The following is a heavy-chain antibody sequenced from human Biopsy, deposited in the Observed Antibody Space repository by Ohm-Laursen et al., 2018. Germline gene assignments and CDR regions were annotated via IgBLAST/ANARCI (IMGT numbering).Heavy chain of an antibody. CDR3: AKDLKWDVSADYFDF. V-gene: IGHV3-23*01. CDR2: INGGGDGT. J-gene: IGHJ4*02. CDR1: GFPFSTYA. D-gene: IGHD1-26*01. Sequence: GSLRLPCAASGFPFSTYAMSWVRQTPGKGLEWVSSINGGGDGTFYADSVKGRFSISRDNSKNTLYLQMKSLRAEDTALYYCAKDLKWDVSADYFDFWGQGTLVTVSS.